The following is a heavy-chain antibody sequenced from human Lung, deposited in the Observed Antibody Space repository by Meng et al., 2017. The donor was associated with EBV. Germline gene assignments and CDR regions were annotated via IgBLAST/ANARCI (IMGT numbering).Heavy chain of an antibody. CDR2: IYSGGST. D-gene: IGHD4-17*01. CDR3: ARDGDYIPFEN. V-gene: IGHV3-53*01. J-gene: IGHJ4*02. CDR1: GFTVSTNY. Sequence: EVQLVWVGGGLIPPGGSLRRSCAASGFTVSTNYMTWVRQAPGKGLEWLSVIYSGGSTQYAESVKGRFTISKDNSKNTLYLQMNNLRAEDTAVYYCARDGDYIPFENWGQGTLVTVSS.